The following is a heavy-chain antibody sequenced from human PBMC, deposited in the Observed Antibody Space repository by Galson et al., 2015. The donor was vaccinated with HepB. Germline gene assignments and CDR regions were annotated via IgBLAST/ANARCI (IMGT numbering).Heavy chain of an antibody. J-gene: IGHJ4*02. CDR3: ARQRPDYDYIWGSYSWVFDY. CDR2: IYPGDSDT. Sequence: QSGAEVKKPGESLKISCKGSGYSFTSYWIGWVRQMPGKGLEWMGIIYPGDSDTRYSPSFQGQVTISADKSISTAYLQWSSLKASDTAMYYCARQRPDYDYIWGSYSWVFDYWGQGTLVTVSS. CDR1: GYSFTSYW. V-gene: IGHV5-51*01. D-gene: IGHD3-16*01.